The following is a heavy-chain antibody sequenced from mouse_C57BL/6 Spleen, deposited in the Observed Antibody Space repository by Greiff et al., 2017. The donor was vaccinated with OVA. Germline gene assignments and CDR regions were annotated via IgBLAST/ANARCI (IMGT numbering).Heavy chain of an antibody. CDR1: GYSITSGYY. V-gene: IGHV3-6*01. CDR2: ISYDGSN. D-gene: IGHD3-3*01. J-gene: IGHJ3*01. Sequence: EVKVEESGPGLVKPSQSLSLTCSVTGYSITSGYYWNWIRQFPGNKLEWMGYISYDGSNNYNPSLKNRISITRYTSKHQFFLKLNSLTTEDTATYYCARDVAGSFAYWGQGTLVTVSA. CDR3: ARDVAGSFAY.